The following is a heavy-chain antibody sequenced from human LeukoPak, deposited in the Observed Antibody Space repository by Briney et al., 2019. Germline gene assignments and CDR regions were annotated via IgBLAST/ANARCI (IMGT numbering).Heavy chain of an antibody. CDR1: GGSFSGYY. V-gene: IGHV4-34*01. D-gene: IGHD6-13*01. CDR3: ARGSTYSPKVDY. CDR2: INHSGST. J-gene: IGHJ4*02. Sequence: SETLSLTCAVYGGSFSGYYWSSIRQPPGKGLEWIGEINHSGSTNYNPSLKSRVTISVDTSKNQFSLKLSSVTAADTAVYYCARGSTYSPKVDYWGQGTLVTVSS.